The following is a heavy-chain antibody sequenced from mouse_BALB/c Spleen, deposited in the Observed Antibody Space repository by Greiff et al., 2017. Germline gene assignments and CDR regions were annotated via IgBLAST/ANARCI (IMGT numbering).Heavy chain of an antibody. CDR2: IYPSDSYT. J-gene: IGHJ2*01. CDR3: TRSTARALFDY. CDR1: GYTFTSYW. V-gene: IGHV1-69*02. Sequence: QVQLQQPGAELVRPGASVKLSCKASGYTFTSYWINWVKQRPGQGLEWIGNIYPSDSYTNYNQKFKDKATLTVDKSSSTAYMQLSSPTSEDSAVYYCTRSTARALFDYWGQGTTLTVSS. D-gene: IGHD3-2*01.